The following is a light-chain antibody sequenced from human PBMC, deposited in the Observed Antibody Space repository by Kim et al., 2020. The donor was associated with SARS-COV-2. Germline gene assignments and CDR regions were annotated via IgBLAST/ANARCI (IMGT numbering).Light chain of an antibody. J-gene: IGKJ4*01. CDR3: QQYGSSPLT. CDR2: GAS. V-gene: IGKV3-20*01. Sequence: SPGERATISCRASQSVSSGYLAWYQQKRGQAPRLIIYGASSRARGIPDRFSGSGSGTDFTLTISRLEPEDFAVFYCQQYGSSPLTFGGGTKVDIK. CDR1: QSVSSGY.